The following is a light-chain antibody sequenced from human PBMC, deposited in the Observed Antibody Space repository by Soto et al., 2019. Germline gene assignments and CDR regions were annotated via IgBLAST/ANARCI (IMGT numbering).Light chain of an antibody. CDR3: AAWDDSLSAAYWV. CDR2: SNN. J-gene: IGLJ3*02. CDR1: SSNIGSNY. V-gene: IGLV1-47*02. Sequence: QPVLTQPPSASGTPGQRVTISCSGSSSNIGSNYVYWYQQLPGTAPKLLIYSNNQRPSGVPDRFSGSKSGTSASLAISGLRSEDEADYYCAAWDDSLSAAYWVFGGGTKLTVL.